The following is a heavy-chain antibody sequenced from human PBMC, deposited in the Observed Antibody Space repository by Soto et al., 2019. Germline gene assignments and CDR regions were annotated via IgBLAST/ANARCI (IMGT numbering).Heavy chain of an antibody. CDR1: GGSISSGGYY. Sequence: PSETLSLTCTVSGGSISSGGYYWSWIRQHPGKGLEWIGYIYYSGSTYYNPSLKSRVTISVDTSKNQFSLKLSSVTAADTAVYYCARLFLNYYYYYMVVWGKGTPVTVFS. V-gene: IGHV4-31*03. CDR2: IYYSGST. J-gene: IGHJ6*03. CDR3: ARLFLNYYYYYMVV.